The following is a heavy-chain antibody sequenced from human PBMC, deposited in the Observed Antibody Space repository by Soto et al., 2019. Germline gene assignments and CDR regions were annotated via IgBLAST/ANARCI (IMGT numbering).Heavy chain of an antibody. D-gene: IGHD3-9*01. CDR2: FDPEDGET. Sequence: ASVKVSCKVSGYTLTELSMHWVRQAPGKGLEWMGGFDPEDGETIYAQKFQGRVTMTEDTSTDTAYMELSSLRSEDTAVYYCATDSQDLSGRAFDIWGQGTMVTVSS. J-gene: IGHJ3*02. V-gene: IGHV1-24*01. CDR3: ATDSQDLSGRAFDI. CDR1: GYTLTELS.